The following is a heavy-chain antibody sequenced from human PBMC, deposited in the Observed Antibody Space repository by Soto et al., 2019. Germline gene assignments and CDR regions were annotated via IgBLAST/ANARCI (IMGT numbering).Heavy chain of an antibody. J-gene: IGHJ4*02. V-gene: IGHV4-34*01. CDR1: CGSFSGYY. CDR2: INHSGST. Sequence: PSETLSLTCAVYCGSFSGYYWSWIRQPPGKGLEWIGEINHSGSTYYNPSLKSRVTISVDTSKNQFSLKLRSVTAADTAVYYCARASGVGVVGSIGPIDYWGQGTLVTVSS. CDR3: ARASGVGVVGSIGPIDY. D-gene: IGHD1-26*01.